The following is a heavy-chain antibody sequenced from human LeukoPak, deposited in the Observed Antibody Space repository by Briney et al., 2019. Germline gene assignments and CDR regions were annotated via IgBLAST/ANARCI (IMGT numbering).Heavy chain of an antibody. CDR1: GYSFTTYW. CDR3: ARCYGSGSYYTHFDY. D-gene: IGHD3-10*01. V-gene: IGHV5-51*07. CDR2: IYPGDSDT. J-gene: IGHJ4*02. Sequence: PGESLKISCKGSGYSFTTYWIGWVHQMPGKGLEWMGIIYPGDSDTRYSPSFQGQVTISADKSISTAYLQWSSLKASDTAMYYCARCYGSGSYYTHFDYWGQGTLVTVSS.